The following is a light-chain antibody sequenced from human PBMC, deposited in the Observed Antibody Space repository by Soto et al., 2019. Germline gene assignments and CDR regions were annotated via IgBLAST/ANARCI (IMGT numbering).Light chain of an antibody. J-gene: IGLJ1*01. V-gene: IGLV2-14*01. CDR1: SSDFGTYNS. Sequence: QSVLTQPASVSGSPGQSITISCTGTSSDFGTYNSVSWYQQHPGKAPKVMIYDVSNRPSGVSNRFSGSKSGNTASLTISGLQAEDEADYYCSSYTISGNYVFGTGPSSPS. CDR2: DVS. CDR3: SSYTISGNYV.